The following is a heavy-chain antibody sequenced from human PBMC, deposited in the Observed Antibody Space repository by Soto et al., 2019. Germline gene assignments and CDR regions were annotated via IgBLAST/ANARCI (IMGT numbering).Heavy chain of an antibody. CDR3: AKGYYYDSSGSEIPIDY. V-gene: IGHV3-23*01. D-gene: IGHD3-22*01. Sequence: GGSLRLSCAASGFTFSSYAMSWVRQAPGKGLEWVSAISGSGGSTYYADSVKGRFTISRDNSKNTLYLQMNSLRAEDTAVYYCAKGYYYDSSGSEIPIDYWGQGTLVTVSS. J-gene: IGHJ4*02. CDR2: ISGSGGST. CDR1: GFTFSSYA.